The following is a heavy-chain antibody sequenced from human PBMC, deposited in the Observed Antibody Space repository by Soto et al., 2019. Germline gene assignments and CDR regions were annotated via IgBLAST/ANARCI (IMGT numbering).Heavy chain of an antibody. J-gene: IGHJ5*02. V-gene: IGHV4-31*03. Sequence: SETLSLTCTVSGGSISSGGYYWSWIRQHPGKGLEWIGYIYYSGSTYYNPSIKSRVTISVDTSKNQFSLKLSSVTAADTAVYYCERDRSIAASTIGFDPWGQGTMVAVSS. CDR3: ERDRSIAASTIGFDP. D-gene: IGHD6-6*01. CDR1: GGSISSGGYY. CDR2: IYYSGST.